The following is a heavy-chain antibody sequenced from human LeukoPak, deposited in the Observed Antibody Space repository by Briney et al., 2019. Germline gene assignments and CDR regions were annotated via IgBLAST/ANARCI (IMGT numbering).Heavy chain of an antibody. J-gene: IGHJ4*02. CDR1: GFTFGSNY. Sequence: PGGSLRLSCAASGFTFGSNYMSWVRQAPGKGLEWVSVIYSGGTTNYADSVKGRFTISRDNSKNTLFLQMNSLRAEDTAVYYCARGGYSSSWYHFDYWGQGTLVTVSS. V-gene: IGHV3-53*01. D-gene: IGHD6-13*01. CDR2: IYSGGTT. CDR3: ARGGYSSSWYHFDY.